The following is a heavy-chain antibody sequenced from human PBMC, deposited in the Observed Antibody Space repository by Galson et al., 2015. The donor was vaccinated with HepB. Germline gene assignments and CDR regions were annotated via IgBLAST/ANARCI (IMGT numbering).Heavy chain of an antibody. V-gene: IGHV1-3*01. Sequence: SVKVSCKASGYTFTSYAMHWVRQAPGQRLEWMGWINAGNGNTKYSQKFQGRVTITRDTSASTAYMELSSLRSEDTAVYYCARTGDHGDYDHWFDPWGQGTLSPSPQ. J-gene: IGHJ5*02. CDR3: ARTGDHGDYDHWFDP. CDR2: INAGNGNT. CDR1: GYTFTSYA. D-gene: IGHD4-17*01.